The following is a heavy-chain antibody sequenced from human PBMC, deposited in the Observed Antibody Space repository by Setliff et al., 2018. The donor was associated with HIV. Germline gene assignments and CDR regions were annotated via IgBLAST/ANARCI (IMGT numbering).Heavy chain of an antibody. V-gene: IGHV3-11*04. CDR1: GFIFSDYH. D-gene: IGHD5-18*01. J-gene: IGHJ4*02. Sequence: GGSLRLSCAASGFIFSDYHMTWIRQAPGKGLEWLSDISDGDIKLYADSLKVRFAISRDNTRNSLYLQMSSLRAEDTAVYYCARLTRPGGYNYALDYWGQGTLVTVSS. CDR2: ISDGDIK. CDR3: ARLTRPGGYNYALDY.